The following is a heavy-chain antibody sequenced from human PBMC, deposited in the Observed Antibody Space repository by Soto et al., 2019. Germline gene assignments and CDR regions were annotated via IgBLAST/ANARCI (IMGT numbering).Heavy chain of an antibody. V-gene: IGHV3-23*01. D-gene: IGHD3-22*01. CDR3: AKESYYDTSGYFPFDY. Sequence: CGPLSRSCAASGCTLISYPMYWVRQAPGKGLEWVSSISGSGNSPYYADSVKGRFTISRDNAKNTLYLQMNSLRAEDTAVYYCAKESYYDTSGYFPFDYWGQGTPVTVSS. CDR1: GCTLISYP. CDR2: ISGSGNSP. J-gene: IGHJ4*02.